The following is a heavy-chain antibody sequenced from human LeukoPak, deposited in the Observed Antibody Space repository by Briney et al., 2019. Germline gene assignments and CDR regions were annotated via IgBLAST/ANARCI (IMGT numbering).Heavy chain of an antibody. D-gene: IGHD1-26*01. Sequence: PSQTLSLTCTVSGGSNSSGGYYWSWIRQHPGKGLEWIGYMFYSGTTYYDPSLKSRVTMSIDMSENQFSLKLTSVTAADTGVYHCARSLGSGSYSYSFDYWGQGTLVTVSS. V-gene: IGHV4-31*03. CDR1: GGSNSSGGYY. CDR3: ARSLGSGSYSYSFDY. J-gene: IGHJ4*02. CDR2: MFYSGTT.